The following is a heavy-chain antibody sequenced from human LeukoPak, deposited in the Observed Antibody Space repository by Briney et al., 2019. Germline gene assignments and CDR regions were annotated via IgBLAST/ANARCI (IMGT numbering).Heavy chain of an antibody. V-gene: IGHV3-74*01. J-gene: IGHJ4*02. CDR3: ARGYSSSWYYFDY. D-gene: IGHD6-13*01. CDR1: GFTFSSYA. Sequence: GGSLRLSCAASGFTFSSYAMHWVRQAPGKGLVWVSRISSDGTYTNYADSVRGRFTISRDNAKNTLYLQMNSLRAEDTAVYYCARGYSSSWYYFDYWGQGTLVTVSS. CDR2: ISSDGTYT.